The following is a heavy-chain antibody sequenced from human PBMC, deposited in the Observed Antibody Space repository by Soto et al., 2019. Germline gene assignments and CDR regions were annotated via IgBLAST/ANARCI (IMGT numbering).Heavy chain of an antibody. CDR3: ARSITFDWLFFDN. CDR2: IYHSGST. D-gene: IGHD3-9*01. J-gene: IGHJ4*02. Sequence: SETLSLTCAVSGGPISRSNWWSWVRQPPGKGLEWIGEIYHSGSTNYHPSLKSRVTISVDKSKNQFSLKLTSLTAADTAVYYCARSITFDWLFFDNWGPGXLVTVYS. CDR1: GGPISRSNW. V-gene: IGHV4-4*02.